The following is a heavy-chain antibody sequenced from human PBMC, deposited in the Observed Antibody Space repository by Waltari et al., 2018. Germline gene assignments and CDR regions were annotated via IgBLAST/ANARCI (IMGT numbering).Heavy chain of an antibody. CDR1: GYTFTDYH. J-gene: IGHJ3*01. Sequence: QVQLLQSGAEVKKPGAAVKVSCKASGYTFTDYHLHWVRQAPGQGLEWMGGINTDTGATHYAQKFQSRVTSTRETSITTAYREVSSLRSDDTALFYCSRDHIPIAGYVPFDLWGQGTLVTVSS. CDR3: SRDHIPIAGYVPFDL. CDR2: INTDTGAT. V-gene: IGHV1-2*01. D-gene: IGHD3-9*01.